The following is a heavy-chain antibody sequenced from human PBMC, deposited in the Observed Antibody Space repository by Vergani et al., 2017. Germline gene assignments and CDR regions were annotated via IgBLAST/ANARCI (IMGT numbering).Heavy chain of an antibody. D-gene: IGHD6-19*01. Sequence: QVQLQQWGAGLLKPSETLSLTCAVYGGSFSGYYWSWIRQPPGKGLEWIGEINHSGSTNYNPSLKSRVTISVDTSKNQFSLKLISVTAADTAVYYCARTSVAGTSYWGQGTLVTVSS. CDR2: INHSGST. J-gene: IGHJ4*02. CDR1: GGSFSGYY. CDR3: ARTSVAGTSY. V-gene: IGHV4-34*01.